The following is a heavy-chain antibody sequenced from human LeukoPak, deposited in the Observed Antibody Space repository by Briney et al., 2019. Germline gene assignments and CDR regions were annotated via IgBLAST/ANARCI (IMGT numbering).Heavy chain of an antibody. D-gene: IGHD2-2*01. CDR3: ARDQEIVVVPAAPGYGMDV. J-gene: IGHJ6*02. CDR2: ISAYNGNT. CDR1: GYTFTSYG. Sequence: ASVKVSCKAPGYTFTSYGISWVRQAPGQGLEWMGWISAYNGNTNYAQKLQGRVTMTTDTSTGTAYMELRSLRSDDTAVYYCARDQEIVVVPAAPGYGMDVWGQGTTVTVSS. V-gene: IGHV1-18*01.